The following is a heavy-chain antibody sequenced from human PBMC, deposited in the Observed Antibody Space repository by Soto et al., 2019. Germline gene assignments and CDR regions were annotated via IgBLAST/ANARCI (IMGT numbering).Heavy chain of an antibody. D-gene: IGHD3-22*01. J-gene: IGHJ5*02. V-gene: IGHV3-33*01. Sequence: QVHLVESGGGVIQPGKSLRLSCTASGFVFSDFGMHWVRRAPGKGLEWVALIWFDGSDQHYKDSVKGRLIISSDNSKNTLYLEMSKLRVEDTAVYYCASDGAEDYYDSLEVDLWGKGTLVTVSS. CDR2: IWFDGSDQ. CDR3: ASDGAEDYYDSLEVDL. CDR1: GFVFSDFG.